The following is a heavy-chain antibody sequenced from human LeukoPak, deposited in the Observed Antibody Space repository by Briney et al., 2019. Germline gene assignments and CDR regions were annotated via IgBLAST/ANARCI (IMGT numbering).Heavy chain of an antibody. Sequence: SETLSLTCTVSGGSISSYYRSWNRQPAGKGLEWIGRIYTSGSTNYNPSLKSRVTMSVDTSKNQFSLKLSSVTAADTAVYYCARMGFDSSGYYSNDYWGQGTLVTVSS. CDR2: IYTSGST. D-gene: IGHD3-22*01. CDR3: ARMGFDSSGYYSNDY. J-gene: IGHJ4*02. CDR1: GGSISSYY. V-gene: IGHV4-4*07.